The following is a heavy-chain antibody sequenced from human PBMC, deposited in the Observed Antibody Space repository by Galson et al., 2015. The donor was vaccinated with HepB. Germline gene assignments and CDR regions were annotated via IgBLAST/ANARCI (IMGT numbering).Heavy chain of an antibody. CDR2: ISAYNGNT. D-gene: IGHD2-2*01. V-gene: IGHV1-18*01. J-gene: IGHJ4*02. CDR3: ARDPSFHCSSTSCYRTNTAPIDY. CDR1: GYTFTSYG. Sequence: SVKVSCKASGYTFTSYGISWVRQAPGQGLEWMGWISAYNGNTNYAQKLQGRVTMTTDTSTSTAYMELRSLRSDDTAVYYCARDPSFHCSSTSCYRTNTAPIDYWGQGTLVTVSS.